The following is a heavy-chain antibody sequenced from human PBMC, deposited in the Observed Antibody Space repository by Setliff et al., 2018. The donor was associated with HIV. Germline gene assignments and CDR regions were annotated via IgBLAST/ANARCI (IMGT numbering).Heavy chain of an antibody. CDR3: ARDRSNWNYGKNYMDV. J-gene: IGHJ6*03. V-gene: IGHV4-34*01. D-gene: IGHD1-7*01. CDR2: IDHSGST. CDR1: GGSVSGYH. Sequence: PSETLSLTCAVYGGSVSGYHWRRIRQPPGKGLWWIGEIDHSGSTNYNPSLKSRVTISVDTSKNQFSLKLSSVTAADTAVYYCARDRSNWNYGKNYMDVWGKGTTVTVSS.